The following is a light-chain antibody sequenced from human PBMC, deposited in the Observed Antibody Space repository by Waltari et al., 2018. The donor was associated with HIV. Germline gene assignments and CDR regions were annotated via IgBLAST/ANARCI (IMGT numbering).Light chain of an antibody. J-gene: IGLJ1*01. CDR1: DIGSQS. CDR3: QVWHRDSEHYV. V-gene: IGLV3-21*02. Sequence: SYVLTQPPSVPVAPGQTARITCGGHDIGSQSVQWYQQKPGQAPVLVVYDDRDRPSGIPERCSGSNFGSTATRTISRVEAGDEADYYCQVWHRDSEHYVFGTGTKVTVL. CDR2: DDR.